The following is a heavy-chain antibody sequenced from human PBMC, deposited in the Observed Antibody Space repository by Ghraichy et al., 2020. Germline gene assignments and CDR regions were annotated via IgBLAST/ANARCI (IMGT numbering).Heavy chain of an antibody. D-gene: IGHD5-18*01. Sequence: ASVKVSCKVSGYTLTELSMHWVRQAPGKGLEWMGGFDPEDGETIYAQKFQGRVTMTEDTSTDTAYMELSSLRSEDTAVYYCATDLPAPMVKLSFNYWGQGTLVTVSS. CDR3: ATDLPAPMVKLSFNY. J-gene: IGHJ4*02. CDR1: GYTLTELS. V-gene: IGHV1-24*01. CDR2: FDPEDGET.